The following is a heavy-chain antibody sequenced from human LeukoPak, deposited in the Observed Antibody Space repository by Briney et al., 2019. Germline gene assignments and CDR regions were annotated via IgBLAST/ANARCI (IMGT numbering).Heavy chain of an antibody. CDR2: ISGSGGST. CDR3: AKDAHQWLVTSLDY. Sequence: GGSLRLSCAATAFTFSSYAMSWVRQAPGKGLEWVAAISGSGGSTYYADSVKGRFTISRDNSKNTLYLQMNSLRAEDTAVYYCAKDAHQWLVTSLDYWGQGTLVTVSS. V-gene: IGHV3-23*01. CDR1: AFTFSSYA. J-gene: IGHJ4*02. D-gene: IGHD6-19*01.